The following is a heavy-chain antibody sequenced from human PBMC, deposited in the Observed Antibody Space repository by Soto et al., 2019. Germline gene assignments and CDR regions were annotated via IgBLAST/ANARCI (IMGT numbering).Heavy chain of an antibody. J-gene: IGHJ6*02. CDR3: ARDLYDKSMDV. V-gene: IGHV3-48*01. CDR1: GFTFSRYD. CDR2: IKTIIGTR. D-gene: IGHD2-2*02. Sequence: EEQLVESGGILVQPGGSLRLSCVASGFTFSRYDMNWVRQAPGKGLEWISYIKTIIGTRLYAESVKGRFTISRDNAKNSVYLQTNGLSVEDTAVYYCARDLYDKSMDVWCRGTTFTVSS.